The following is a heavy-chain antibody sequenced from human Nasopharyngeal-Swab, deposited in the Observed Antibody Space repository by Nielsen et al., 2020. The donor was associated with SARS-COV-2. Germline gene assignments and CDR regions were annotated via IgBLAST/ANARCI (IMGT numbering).Heavy chain of an antibody. Sequence: GASLKISWAGSGFTFGSFGMTWVRQAPGKGLEWVSYISPSSGYIYYAESLKGRFTISRDNGKNSVYLQMNSLRADDTAVYFCARQDRFYYYLDVWGKGTTVTVSS. V-gene: IGHV3-21*01. CDR1: GFTFGSFG. J-gene: IGHJ6*03. CDR3: ARQDRFYYYLDV. CDR2: ISPSSGYI. D-gene: IGHD3-3*01.